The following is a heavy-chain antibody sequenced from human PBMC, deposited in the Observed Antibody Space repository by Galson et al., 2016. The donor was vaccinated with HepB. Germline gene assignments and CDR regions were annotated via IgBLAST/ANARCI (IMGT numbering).Heavy chain of an antibody. Sequence: SLRLSCAASGFTFNNYGMPWVRQAPGKGLEVVSSTSRSGDSTDYADSVKGRFTISRDNSKNTLSLQMNSLRAEDTAVNYCVQGGTAPAVWGKGTTVTVSS. CDR3: VQGGTAPAV. CDR1: GFTFNNYG. CDR2: TSRSGDST. D-gene: IGHD1-1*01. J-gene: IGHJ6*04. V-gene: IGHV3-23*01.